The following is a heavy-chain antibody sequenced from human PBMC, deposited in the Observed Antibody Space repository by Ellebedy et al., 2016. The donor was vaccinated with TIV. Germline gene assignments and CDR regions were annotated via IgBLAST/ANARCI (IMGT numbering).Heavy chain of an antibody. CDR3: ARKDSRDGYNLYAFDI. J-gene: IGHJ3*02. CDR2: ISPYDGTP. V-gene: IGHV1-18*01. D-gene: IGHD5-24*01. Sequence: AASVKVSCKASGYTFNNYGINWVRQAPGQGLEWMGWISPYDGTPIYAQKFQDRVIMTTDSSTTTAYMELRSLTSDDTAVYYCARKDSRDGYNLYAFDIWGQGTMVTVSS. CDR1: GYTFNNYG.